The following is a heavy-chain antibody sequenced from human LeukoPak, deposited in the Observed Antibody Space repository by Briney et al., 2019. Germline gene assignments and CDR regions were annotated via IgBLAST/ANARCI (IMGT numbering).Heavy chain of an antibody. Sequence: GGSLRLSCAASGFTFDDYGMSWVRQAPGKGREWVSGINWNGGSTGYADSVKGRFTISRDNAKNSLYLQMNSLRAEDTALYHCAREYGSGSHHAFDIWGQGTMVTVSS. J-gene: IGHJ3*02. CDR1: GFTFDDYG. D-gene: IGHD3-10*01. CDR2: INWNGGST. V-gene: IGHV3-20*01. CDR3: AREYGSGSHHAFDI.